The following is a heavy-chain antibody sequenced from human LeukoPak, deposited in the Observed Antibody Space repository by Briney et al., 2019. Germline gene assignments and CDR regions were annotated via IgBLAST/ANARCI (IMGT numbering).Heavy chain of an antibody. CDR1: GGTFSSYT. D-gene: IGHD4-23*01. V-gene: IGHV1-69*04. J-gene: IGHJ4*02. CDR2: IIPILGIA. CDR3: AREMVRHYDY. Sequence: ASVKVSCKASGGTFSSYTISWVRQAPGQGFEWMGRIIPILGIANYAQKFQGRVTITADKSTSTAYMELSSLRSEDTAVYYCAREMVRHYDYWGQGTLVTVSS.